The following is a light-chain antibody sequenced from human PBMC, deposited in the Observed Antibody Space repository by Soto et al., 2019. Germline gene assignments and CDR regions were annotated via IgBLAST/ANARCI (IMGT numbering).Light chain of an antibody. CDR2: GAS. CDR3: KQYGSSPFT. Sequence: EIVLTQSPGTLSLSPGERATLSCRASQSVSSSYLAWYQQKPGQAPRLLIYGASSRATGIPDRFSGSGSGTDLTLTISRLEPEDFAVYYCKQYGSSPFTFGKGTRLEIK. CDR1: QSVSSSY. V-gene: IGKV3-20*01. J-gene: IGKJ5*01.